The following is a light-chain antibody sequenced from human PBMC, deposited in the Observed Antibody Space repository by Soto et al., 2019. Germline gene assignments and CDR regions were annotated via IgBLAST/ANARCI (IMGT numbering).Light chain of an antibody. V-gene: IGLV1-40*01. CDR3: QSYDSSLSVGV. CDR1: SSNIGAGYD. CDR2: GNS. Sequence: QSVLTQPPSVSGAQGQRVTISCTGSSSNIGAGYDVHGYQQLPGTAPKLLIYGNSNRPSGVPDRFSGSKSGTSAPLAITGLQAEDEADYYCQSYDSSLSVGVFGGGTKLTVL. J-gene: IGLJ3*02.